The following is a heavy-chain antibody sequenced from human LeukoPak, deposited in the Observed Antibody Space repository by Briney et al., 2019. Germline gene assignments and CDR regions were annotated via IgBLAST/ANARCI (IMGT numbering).Heavy chain of an antibody. CDR2: VYHSGAE. D-gene: IGHD3-10*01. V-gene: IGHV4-38-2*02. CDR3: ARASFASGSYYFDL. Sequence: SETLSLTCIVSTDAITSHFYWGWIRQSPGEGGKGLEWIASVYHSGAEYVNPSLKSRVTTSVDTSKSQFYLTLTSVTAADTAVYFCARASFASGSYYFDLWGPGTLITVSS. J-gene: IGHJ4*02. CDR1: TDAITSHFY.